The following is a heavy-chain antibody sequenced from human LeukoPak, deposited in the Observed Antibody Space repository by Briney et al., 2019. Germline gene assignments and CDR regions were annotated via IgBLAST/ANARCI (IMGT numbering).Heavy chain of an antibody. D-gene: IGHD5-24*01. V-gene: IGHV1-2*02. CDR1: GYTFTSYG. CDR3: ARVRRWGSTIDY. CDR2: INPNSGGT. Sequence: ASVKVSCKASGYTFTSYGISWVRQAPGQGLEWMGWINPNSGGTNYAQKFQGRVTMTRDTSISTAYMELSRLRSDDTAVYYCARVRRWGSTIDYWGQGTLVTVSS. J-gene: IGHJ4*02.